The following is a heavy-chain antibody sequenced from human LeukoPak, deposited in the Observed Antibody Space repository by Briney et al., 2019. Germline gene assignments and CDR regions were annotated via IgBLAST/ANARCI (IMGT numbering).Heavy chain of an antibody. CDR3: ARDGSSWDSDDAFDI. V-gene: IGHV1-69*05. D-gene: IGHD6-13*01. CDR1: GGTFSSYA. Sequence: SVKVSCKASGGTFSSYAISWVRQAPGQGLEWMGGIIPIFGTANYAQKFQGRVTMTRDTSISTAYMELSRLRSDDTAVYYCARDGSSWDSDDAFDIWGQGTMVTVSS. CDR2: IIPIFGTA. J-gene: IGHJ3*02.